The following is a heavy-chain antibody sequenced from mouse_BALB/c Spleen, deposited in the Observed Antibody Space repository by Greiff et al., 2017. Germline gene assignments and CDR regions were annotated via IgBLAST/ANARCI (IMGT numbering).Heavy chain of an antibody. D-gene: IGHD1-1*02. CDR2: INPYNGDT. CDR1: GYSFTGYF. V-gene: IGHV1-20*02. J-gene: IGHJ4*01. CDR3: ARDYDYEAMDY. Sequence: VQLQQSGPELVKPGASVKISCKASGYSFTGYFMNWVMQSHGKSLEWIGRINPYNGDTFYNQKFKGKATLTVDKSSSTAHMELRSLASEDSAVYYCARDYDYEAMDYWGQGTSVTVSS.